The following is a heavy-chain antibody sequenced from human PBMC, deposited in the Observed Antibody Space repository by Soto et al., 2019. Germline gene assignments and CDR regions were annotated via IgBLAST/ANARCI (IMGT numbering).Heavy chain of an antibody. V-gene: IGHV3-30*19. CDR1: GFTFINDG. D-gene: IGHD2-2*01. Sequence: GGSLRLSRAASGFTFINDGMHWFRQAPGERLEWVPVISYDGSNKYYADSVKGRFTISRDNSKNTLYLQMNSLRAEDTAVYYCARDQVLGVVVVPAAIAGLLDYCGQGTLVTLSS. J-gene: IGHJ4*02. CDR3: ARDQVLGVVVVPAAIAGLLDY. CDR2: ISYDGSNK.